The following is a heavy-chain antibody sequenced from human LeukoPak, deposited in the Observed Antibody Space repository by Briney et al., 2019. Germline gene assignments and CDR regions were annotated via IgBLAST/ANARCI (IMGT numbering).Heavy chain of an antibody. D-gene: IGHD3-22*01. CDR1: GFTVSSNY. CDR2: ISGSGGST. J-gene: IGHJ4*02. Sequence: GGSLRLSCAASGFTVSSNYMSWVRQAPGKGLEWVSAISGSGGSTYYADSVKGRFTISRDSSKNTLYLQMNSLRAEDTAVYYCARGSGYFLDFDYWGQGTLVTVSS. CDR3: ARGSGYFLDFDY. V-gene: IGHV3-23*01.